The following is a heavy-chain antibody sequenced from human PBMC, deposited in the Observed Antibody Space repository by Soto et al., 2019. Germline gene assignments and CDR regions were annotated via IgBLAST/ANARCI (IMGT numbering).Heavy chain of an antibody. Sequence: QVQLVQSGAEVKKPGSSVKVSCKASGGTFSSYAISWVRQAPGQGLEWMGGIIPIFGTANYAQKFQGRVTITADESTSTAYMELSSLRSEDTAVYYWARGASTSGNDVAYYYYGMDVWGQGTTVTVSS. CDR3: ARGASTSGNDVAYYYYGMDV. CDR1: GGTFSSYA. CDR2: IIPIFGTA. J-gene: IGHJ6*02. V-gene: IGHV1-69*12. D-gene: IGHD1-1*01.